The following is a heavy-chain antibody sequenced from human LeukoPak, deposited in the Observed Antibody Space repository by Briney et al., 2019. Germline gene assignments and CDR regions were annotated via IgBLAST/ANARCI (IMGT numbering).Heavy chain of an antibody. J-gene: IGHJ4*02. D-gene: IGHD2-15*01. V-gene: IGHV3-23*01. CDR2: ISGSGGST. CDR3: AKDLGIVVVAATSFDY. CDR1: GFTFSSYA. Sequence: PGGSQRLSCAASGFTFSSYATSWVRQAPGKGLEWVSGISGSGGSTYYADSVKGRFTISRDNSKNTLHLQMNSLRAEDTAVYYCAKDLGIVVVAATSFDYWGQGTLVTVPS.